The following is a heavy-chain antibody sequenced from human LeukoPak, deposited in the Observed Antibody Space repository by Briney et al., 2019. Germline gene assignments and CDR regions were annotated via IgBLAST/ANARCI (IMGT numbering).Heavy chain of an antibody. Sequence: GGSLRLSCTASGLSVSGNYWHWVRQAPGKALEWVSIIYSDGKTLYTKSVKGRFTFSRDKSKNTFYLQMNSLRAEDTAVYFCTYGDYPLTYWGQGTLVAVSS. V-gene: IGHV3-66*01. J-gene: IGHJ4*02. CDR1: GLSVSGNY. CDR2: IYSDGKT. D-gene: IGHD4-17*01. CDR3: TYGDYPLTY.